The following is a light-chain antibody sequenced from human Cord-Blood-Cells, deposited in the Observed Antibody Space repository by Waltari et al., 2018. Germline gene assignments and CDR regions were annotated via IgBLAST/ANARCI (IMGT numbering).Light chain of an antibody. CDR3: CSYAGSSTVV. CDR1: SSDVGSYNL. J-gene: IGLJ2*01. CDR2: EGS. V-gene: IGLV2-23*01. Sequence: QSALTQPASVSGSPGQSITISCTGTSSDVGSYNLVSWDQQNPGKAPKLMIYEGSKRPSGVSNRFSGSKSGNTASLTISGLQAEDEADYYCCSYAGSSTVVFGGGTKLTVL.